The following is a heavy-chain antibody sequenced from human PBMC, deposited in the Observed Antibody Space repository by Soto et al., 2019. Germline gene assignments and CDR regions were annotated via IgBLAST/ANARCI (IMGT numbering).Heavy chain of an antibody. Sequence: GASVKVSCKASDYTFTSYGISWVRQAPGQGLEWMGWISAYNGNKKYAQKFQGRVTMTTDTSTSTAYMELRSLRSDDTAVYYCARAPGGSSSWYYYYYGMDVWGQGTTVTVSS. J-gene: IGHJ6*02. CDR3: ARAPGGSSSWYYYYYGMDV. V-gene: IGHV1-18*01. CDR1: DYTFTSYG. D-gene: IGHD6-13*01. CDR2: ISAYNGNK.